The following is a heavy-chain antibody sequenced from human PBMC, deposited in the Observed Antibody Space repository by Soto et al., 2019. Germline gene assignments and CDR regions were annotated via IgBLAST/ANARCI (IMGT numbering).Heavy chain of an antibody. CDR1: GYTFTSYY. J-gene: IGHJ4*02. Sequence: QVQLVQSGAEVKKPGASVKVSCKASGYTFTSYYMHWVRQAPGQGLEWMGIINPSGGSTSYAQKVRGRVNMLRDRSASTGDMELRSRRSEDTAVYYCARGSGYRSATDCNYWWQGTVVTVSS. CDR3: ARGSGYRSATDCNY. V-gene: IGHV1-46*01. D-gene: IGHD6-19*01. CDR2: INPSGGST.